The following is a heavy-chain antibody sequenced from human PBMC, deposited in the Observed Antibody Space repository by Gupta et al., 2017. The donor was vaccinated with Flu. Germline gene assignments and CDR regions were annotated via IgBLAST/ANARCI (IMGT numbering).Heavy chain of an antibody. CDR3: ARDVEGGLDN. Sequence: EVQLVESGGGLGQPGGSLRLSCAASGFTFSDYEMNWVRQAPGKGLEWVSYISRSCSTIYYADSVKGRFTISRDNAKSSLYLQMNSLRAEDTAVYYCARDVEGGLDNWGQGTLVTVSS. CDR1: GFTFSDYE. J-gene: IGHJ4*02. V-gene: IGHV3-48*03. CDR2: ISRSCSTI. D-gene: IGHD1-26*01.